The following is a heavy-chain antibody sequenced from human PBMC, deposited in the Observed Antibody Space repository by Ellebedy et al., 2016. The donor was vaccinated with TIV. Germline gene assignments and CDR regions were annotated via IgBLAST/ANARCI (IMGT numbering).Heavy chain of an antibody. J-gene: IGHJ6*03. CDR2: ISAYNGNT. CDR1: GYTFTSYA. V-gene: IGHV1-18*01. Sequence: ASVKVSCKASGYTFTSYAMHWVRQAPGQGLEWMGWISAYNGNTNYAQKLQGRVTMTTDTSTSTAYMELRSLRSDDTAVYYCARVQSPQRASWYYYYYYMDVWGKGTTVTVSS. D-gene: IGHD1-1*01. CDR3: ARVQSPQRASWYYYYYYMDV.